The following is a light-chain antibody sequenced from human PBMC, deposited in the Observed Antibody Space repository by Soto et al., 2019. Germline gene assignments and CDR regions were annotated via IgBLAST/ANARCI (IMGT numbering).Light chain of an antibody. Sequence: QSALTQPASVSGSPGQSITISCTGTSSDVGGYNYVSWYQQHPGKAPKLIIYEVSDRPSGVSNRFSGSKSGNTASLTISRLQTEDEADSYCRSYTASSTLDVFGTGTKVTVL. V-gene: IGLV2-14*01. CDR2: EVS. J-gene: IGLJ1*01. CDR1: SSDVGGYNY. CDR3: RSYTASSTLDV.